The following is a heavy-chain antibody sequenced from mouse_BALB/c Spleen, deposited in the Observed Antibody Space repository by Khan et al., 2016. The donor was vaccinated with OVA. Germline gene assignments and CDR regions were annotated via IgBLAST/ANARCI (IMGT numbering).Heavy chain of an antibody. CDR1: GYSITSGYG. J-gene: IGHJ2*01. Sequence: EVQLQESGPGLVKPSQSLSLTCTVTGYSITSGYGWNGIRQFPGNKLEWMGYISYSGRTNYTPSLKSRFSITRETSKNQFFLQLNSVTTEDTATYYCARRARIKYWGQGTTLTVSS. CDR3: ARRARIKY. D-gene: IGHD3-3*01. CDR2: ISYSGRT. V-gene: IGHV3-2*02.